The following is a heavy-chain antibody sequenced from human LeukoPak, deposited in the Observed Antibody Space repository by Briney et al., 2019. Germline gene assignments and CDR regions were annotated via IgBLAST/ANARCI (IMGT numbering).Heavy chain of an antibody. V-gene: IGHV3-21*01. D-gene: IGHD5-18*01. CDR1: GFTFSSYS. Sequence: GGSLRLSCAASGFTFSSYSMNWVRQAPGKGLEWISSISSSSSYIYYADSVKGRFTISRDNAKNSLYLQMNSLRAEDTAVYYCARDRGYSYEFDYWGQGTLVTVSS. J-gene: IGHJ4*02. CDR3: ARDRGYSYEFDY. CDR2: ISSSSSYI.